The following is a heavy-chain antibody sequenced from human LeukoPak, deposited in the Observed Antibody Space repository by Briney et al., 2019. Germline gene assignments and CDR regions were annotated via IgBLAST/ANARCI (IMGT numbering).Heavy chain of an antibody. J-gene: IGHJ4*02. CDR2: INNSGST. Sequence: SETLSLTCAVYGGSFSGYYWSWIRQPPGKGLEWIGEINNSGSTNYNPSLKSRVTISVDTSKNQFSLKLSSVTAADTAVYYCARVVYGDYGDYWGQGTLVTVSS. D-gene: IGHD4-17*01. CDR1: GGSFSGYY. V-gene: IGHV4-34*01. CDR3: ARVVYGDYGDY.